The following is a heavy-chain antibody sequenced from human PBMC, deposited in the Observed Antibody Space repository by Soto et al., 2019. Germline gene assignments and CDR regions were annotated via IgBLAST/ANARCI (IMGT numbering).Heavy chain of an antibody. V-gene: IGHV1-46*01. D-gene: IGHD2-2*01. Sequence: ASVKVSCKAFGYSFTGHYMHWVRQAPGQGLEWMGTIIPGGVNKAYAQKFQGRVTMTSDTSTSTVYMELSSLKSEDTAVYYCARGSVHCSSNSCYIYWGQGTLVTVSS. CDR2: IIPGGVNK. CDR1: GYSFTGHY. CDR3: ARGSVHCSSNSCYIY. J-gene: IGHJ4*02.